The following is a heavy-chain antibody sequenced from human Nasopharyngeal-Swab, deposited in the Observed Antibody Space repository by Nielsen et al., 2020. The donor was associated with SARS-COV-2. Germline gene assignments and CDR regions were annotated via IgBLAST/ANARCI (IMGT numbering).Heavy chain of an antibody. J-gene: IGHJ2*01. CDR2: IYYSGST. V-gene: IGHV4-59*12. Sequence: SEALSLTCTVSGGSISSYYCSWIRQPPGKGLEWIGYIYYSGSTNYNPSLKSRVTISVDTSKNQFSLKLSSVTAADTAVYYCAREGGDYYDSNWYFDLWGRGTLVTVSS. D-gene: IGHD3-22*01. CDR1: GGSISSYY. CDR3: AREGGDYYDSNWYFDL.